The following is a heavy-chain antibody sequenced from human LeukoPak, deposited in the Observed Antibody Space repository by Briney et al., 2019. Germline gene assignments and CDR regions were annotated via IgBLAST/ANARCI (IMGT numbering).Heavy chain of an antibody. CDR3: ARERWELLGYYFDY. V-gene: IGHV3-7*01. CDR2: IKQDGSEK. D-gene: IGHD1-26*01. CDR1: GFTFSSYW. J-gene: IGHJ4*02. Sequence: GGSLRLSCAASGFTFSSYWMSWVRQAPGKGLEWVANIKQDGSEKYYVDSVKGRFTISRDNAKNSLYLQMNSLRAEDTAVSYCARERWELLGYYFDYWGQGTLVTVSS.